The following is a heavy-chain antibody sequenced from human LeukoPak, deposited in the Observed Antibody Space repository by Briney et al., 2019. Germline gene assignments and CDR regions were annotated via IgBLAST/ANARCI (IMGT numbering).Heavy chain of an antibody. CDR3: ARVRKEWTPKGMDV. J-gene: IGHJ6*02. CDR1: GGTFTSYA. Sequence: ASVKVSCKAPGGTFTSYAISWVRQAPGQGLEWMGRIIPILGIANYAQKFQGRVTITSDKSTSTAYMELSSLRSEDTAVYYCARVRKEWTPKGMDVWGQGTTVTVSS. D-gene: IGHD3-3*01. CDR2: IIPILGIA. V-gene: IGHV1-69*04.